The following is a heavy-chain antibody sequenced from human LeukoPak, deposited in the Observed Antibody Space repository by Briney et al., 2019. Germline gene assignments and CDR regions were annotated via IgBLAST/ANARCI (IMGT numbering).Heavy chain of an antibody. CDR1: GYTFTSYA. J-gene: IGHJ6*02. V-gene: IGHV1-3*01. Sequence: ASVKVSCKASGYTFTSYAMHWVRQAPGQRLEWMGWINAGNGNTKYSQKFQGRVTITRDTSASTAYMELSSLRSEDTAVYYCARASMVRGPRALTYGMDVWGQGTTVTVSS. CDR3: ARASMVRGPRALTYGMDV. CDR2: INAGNGNT. D-gene: IGHD3-10*01.